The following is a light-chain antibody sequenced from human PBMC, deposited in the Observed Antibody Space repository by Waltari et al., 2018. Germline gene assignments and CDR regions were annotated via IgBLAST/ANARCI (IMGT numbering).Light chain of an antibody. V-gene: IGKV1-39*01. Sequence: DIQMTQSPSSLSASVGDRVTITFLASQVISTWLNWYQQQPGKAPTLLIYGASNLQSGVPSTCSGGGSGTDFTLTIASLQPEDFGTYYCQQSYTTPRTFGPGTKVDI. CDR3: QQSYTTPRT. CDR1: QVISTW. J-gene: IGKJ3*01. CDR2: GAS.